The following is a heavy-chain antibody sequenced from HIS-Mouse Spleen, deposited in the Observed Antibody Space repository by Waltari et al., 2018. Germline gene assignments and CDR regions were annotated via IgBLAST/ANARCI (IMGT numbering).Heavy chain of an antibody. CDR3: AREIPYSSSWYDWYFDL. D-gene: IGHD6-13*01. V-gene: IGHV4-39*07. CDR1: GGSLSSSSYY. Sequence: QLQLQESGPGLVKPSEPLSLTCTVSGGSLSSSSYYWGCIRQPPGKGLEWLGSIYYSGSTYYNPSLKSRVTISVDTSKNQFSLKLSSVTAADTAVYYCAREIPYSSSWYDWYFDLWGRGTLVTVSS. CDR2: IYYSGST. J-gene: IGHJ2*01.